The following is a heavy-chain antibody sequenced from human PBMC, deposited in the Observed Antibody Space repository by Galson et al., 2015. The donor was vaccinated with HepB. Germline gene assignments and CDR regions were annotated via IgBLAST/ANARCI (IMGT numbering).Heavy chain of an antibody. CDR1: GYTFTNYY. CDR2: VNTNDGGT. Sequence: SVKVSCKASGYTFTNYYVHWVRQAPGQGFEWMAWVNTNDGGTNHAQKFRGRVTMGRDTSISTAYMELSSLRSDDTAVYYCAGSRIGAAGVDAFDIGGQGTVVTVSS. V-gene: IGHV1-2*02. J-gene: IGHJ3*02. D-gene: IGHD6-25*01. CDR3: AGSRIGAAGVDAFDI.